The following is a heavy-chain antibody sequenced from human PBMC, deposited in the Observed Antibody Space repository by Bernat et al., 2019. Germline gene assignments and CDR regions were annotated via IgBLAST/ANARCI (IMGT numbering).Heavy chain of an antibody. V-gene: IGHV4-4*02. Sequence: QVQLQESGPGLVRPSGTLSLTCDVSGDSISTNNWWSWVRQPPGKGLEWIGEISHSGSTNYNPSLNSRVTISVDKPKNQISLRVTSVTAADTAVYYCVREHDVLTNYRMDVWGQGTTVTVSS. D-gene: IGHD2-8*01. CDR2: ISHSGST. CDR3: VREHDVLTNYRMDV. CDR1: GDSISTNNW. J-gene: IGHJ6*02.